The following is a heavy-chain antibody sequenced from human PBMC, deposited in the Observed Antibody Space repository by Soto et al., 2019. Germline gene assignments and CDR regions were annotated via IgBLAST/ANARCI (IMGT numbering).Heavy chain of an antibody. CDR3: AKSDIGVFGVVMSPALDPLDV. CDR1: GVTFRTYG. V-gene: IGHV3-30*18. D-gene: IGHD3-3*01. Sequence: QVQLVESGGGVVQPGRSLTLSCVVSGVTFRTYGIHWVRQAPGKGLEWVAVISYDGDYTSYADSVKGRFTISRDNSKNTIYLQLTSLGAEDTALYYCAKSDIGVFGVVMSPALDPLDVWGQGTMVAVSS. J-gene: IGHJ3*01. CDR2: ISYDGDYT.